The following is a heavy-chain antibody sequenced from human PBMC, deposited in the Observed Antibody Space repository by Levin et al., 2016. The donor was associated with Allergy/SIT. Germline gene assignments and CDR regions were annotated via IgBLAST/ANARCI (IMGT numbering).Heavy chain of an antibody. CDR2: INHSGST. CDR3: ARDNPRYCSSSSCHDPTFDY. D-gene: IGHD2-2*01. V-gene: IGHV4-34*01. Sequence: SETLSLTCAVYGGSFSGYYWSWIRQPPGKGLEWIGEINHSGSTNYNPSLKSRVTISVDTSKNQFSLKLSSVTAADTAVYYCARDNPRYCSSSSCHDPTFDYWGQGTLVTVSS. J-gene: IGHJ4*02. CDR1: GGSFSGYY.